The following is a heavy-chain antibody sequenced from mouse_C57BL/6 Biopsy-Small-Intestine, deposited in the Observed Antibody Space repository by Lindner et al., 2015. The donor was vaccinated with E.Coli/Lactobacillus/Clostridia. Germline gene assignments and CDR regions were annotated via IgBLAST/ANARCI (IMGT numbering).Heavy chain of an antibody. Sequence: VQLQESGAELVRPGTSVKMSCKASGYTFTNYWIGWAKQRPGHGLEWIGDIYPGGGYTNYSEKFKGKATLTADKSSSTAYMQFSSLTSEDSAIYYCARDYGSSYFDYWGQGTTLTVSS. CDR1: GYTFTNYW. D-gene: IGHD1-1*01. CDR2: IYPGGGYT. V-gene: IGHV1-63*01. CDR3: ARDYGSSYFDY. J-gene: IGHJ2*01.